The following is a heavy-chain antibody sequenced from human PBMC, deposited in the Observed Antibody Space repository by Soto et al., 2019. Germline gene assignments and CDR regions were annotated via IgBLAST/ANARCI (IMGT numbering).Heavy chain of an antibody. J-gene: IGHJ5*02. CDR3: ARVLGCTNGVCRNWFDP. CDR2: ISAYNGNT. D-gene: IGHD2-8*01. Sequence: ASVKVSCKASGYTFTSYGISWVRQAPGQGLEWMGWISAYNGNTNYAQKLQGRVTMTTDTSTSTAYMELRRLRSDDTAVYYCARVLGCTNGVCRNWFDPWGQGTLVTVSS. CDR1: GYTFTSYG. V-gene: IGHV1-18*01.